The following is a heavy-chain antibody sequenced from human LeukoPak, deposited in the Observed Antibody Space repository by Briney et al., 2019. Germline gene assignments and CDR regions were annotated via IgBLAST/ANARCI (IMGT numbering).Heavy chain of an antibody. D-gene: IGHD5-24*01. J-gene: IGHJ4*02. V-gene: IGHV3-30*18. CDR1: GFTFSSYG. CDR3: AKDPLYFGDGYNRGYFDY. Sequence: GRSLRLSCAASGFTFSSYGMHWVRQAPGKGLEWVAVISYDGSNKYYADSVKGRFTIPRDNSKNTLYLQMNSLRAEDTAVYYCAKDPLYFGDGYNRGYFDYWGQGTLDTVSS. CDR2: ISYDGSNK.